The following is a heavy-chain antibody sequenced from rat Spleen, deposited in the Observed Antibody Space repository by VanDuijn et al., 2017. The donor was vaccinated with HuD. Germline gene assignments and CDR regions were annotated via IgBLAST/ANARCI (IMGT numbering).Heavy chain of an antibody. CDR1: GFTFSNYY. Sequence: EVQLVESGGGLVQPGRSMKLSCAASGFTFSNYYMAWVRQAPTKGLEWVASISTGGGNTYYRDSVKGRFTISRDNAKSTLYLQMDSLRSEDTATYYCGKDMNYYSTYPFYVMGDWGQGASVTVSS. D-gene: IGHD1-2*01. CDR3: GKDMNYYSTYPFYVMGD. J-gene: IGHJ4*01. CDR2: ISTGGGNT. V-gene: IGHV5-25*01.